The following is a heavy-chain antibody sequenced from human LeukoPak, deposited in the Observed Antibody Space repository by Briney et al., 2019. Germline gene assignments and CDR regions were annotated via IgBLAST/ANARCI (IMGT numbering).Heavy chain of an antibody. CDR2: ISAYNGNT. Sequence: ASVKVSCKASGYSFTNYGISWVRQAPAQGLEWLGWISAYNGNTNYAQKFQGRVTMTGETSTSTDYMELRSLRSDDAAVYYCARDSITMLRGVIRGSSDFDYWGQGTLVTVSS. D-gene: IGHD3-10*01. J-gene: IGHJ4*02. V-gene: IGHV1-18*04. CDR1: GYSFTNYG. CDR3: ARDSITMLRGVIRGSSDFDY.